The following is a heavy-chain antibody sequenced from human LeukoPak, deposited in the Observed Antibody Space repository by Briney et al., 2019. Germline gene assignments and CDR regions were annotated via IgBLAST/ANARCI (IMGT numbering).Heavy chain of an antibody. CDR2: MNPNSGNT. CDR1: GYTFTSYD. D-gene: IGHD1-26*01. V-gene: IGHV1-8*01. Sequence: GASVKVSCKASGYTFTSYDINWVRQAPGQGLEWMGWMNPNSGNTGYAQKFQGRVTMTRNTSISTAYMELSSLRSEDTAVYYCARGLRIVGAPLGLRPLQYWGQGTLVTVSS. J-gene: IGHJ4*02. CDR3: ARGLRIVGAPLGLRPLQY.